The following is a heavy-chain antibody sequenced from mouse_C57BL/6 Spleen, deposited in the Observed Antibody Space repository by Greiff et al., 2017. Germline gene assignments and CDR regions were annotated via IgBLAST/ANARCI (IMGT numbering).Heavy chain of an antibody. CDR1: GYTFTSYW. D-gene: IGHD1-1*01. V-gene: IGHV1-53*01. CDR3: ARRGTVVARYFDV. J-gene: IGHJ1*03. Sequence: VQLQQSGTELVKPGASVKLSCKASGYTFTSYWMHWVKQRPGQGLGWIGNINPRNGGTNYNEKFKSKATLTVDKSSSTAYMQLSSLTSEDSAVYYCARRGTVVARYFDVWGTGTTVTVSS. CDR2: INPRNGGT.